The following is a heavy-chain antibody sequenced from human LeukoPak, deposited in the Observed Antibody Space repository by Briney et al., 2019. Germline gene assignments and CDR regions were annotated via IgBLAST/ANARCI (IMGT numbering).Heavy chain of an antibody. CDR1: GHTFTGYY. V-gene: IGHV1-46*01. Sequence: ASVKVSCKASGHTFTGYYMHWVRQAPGQGLEWMGIINPSGGSTSYAQKFQGRVTMTRDMSTSTVYMELSSLRSEDTAVYYCARGRAGRGYSYVIYYYYYMDVWGKGTTVTVSS. CDR2: INPSGGST. J-gene: IGHJ6*03. CDR3: ARGRAGRGYSYVIYYYYYMDV. D-gene: IGHD5-18*01.